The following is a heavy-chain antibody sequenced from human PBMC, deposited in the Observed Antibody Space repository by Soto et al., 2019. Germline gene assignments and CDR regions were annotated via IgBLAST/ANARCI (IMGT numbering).Heavy chain of an antibody. D-gene: IGHD1-26*01. V-gene: IGHV3-21*01. Sequence: PGGSLRLSCAASGFTFSSYSMNWVRQAPGKGLEWVSSISSSSSYIYYADSVKGRFTISRDNAKNSLYLQMNSLRAEDTAVYYCARTRIVGATSAFDIWGQGTMVTVSS. CDR2: ISSSSSYI. CDR1: GFTFSSYS. CDR3: ARTRIVGATSAFDI. J-gene: IGHJ3*02.